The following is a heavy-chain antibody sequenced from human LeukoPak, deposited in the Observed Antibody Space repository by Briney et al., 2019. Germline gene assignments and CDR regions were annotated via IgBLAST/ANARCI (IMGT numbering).Heavy chain of an antibody. V-gene: IGHV3-7*01. D-gene: IGHD2-15*01. CDR3: ARDNVGSCSGGTCFDY. Sequence: GGSLRLSCAVSGFTFSNYWMSWVRQAPGKGLEWVANIIQHGSEKNYVDSVKGRFTISRDNAKNSLYLQMNSLRAEDTAVYYCARDNVGSCSGGTCFDYWGQGTLVTVSS. J-gene: IGHJ4*02. CDR1: GFTFSNYW. CDR2: IIQHGSEK.